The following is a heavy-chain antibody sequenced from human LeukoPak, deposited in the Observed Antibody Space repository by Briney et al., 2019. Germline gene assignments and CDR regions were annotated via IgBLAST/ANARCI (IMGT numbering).Heavy chain of an antibody. CDR2: IYTSGST. D-gene: IGHD3-10*01. Sequence: PSETLSLTGTVSGGSISSYYWSWIRQPAGKGLEWIGRIYTSGSTNYNPSLKSRVTMSVDTSKNQFSLKLSSVTAADTAVYYCARDRGPYGSVNWFDPWGQGTLVTVSS. CDR1: GGSISSYY. J-gene: IGHJ5*02. CDR3: ARDRGPYGSVNWFDP. V-gene: IGHV4-4*07.